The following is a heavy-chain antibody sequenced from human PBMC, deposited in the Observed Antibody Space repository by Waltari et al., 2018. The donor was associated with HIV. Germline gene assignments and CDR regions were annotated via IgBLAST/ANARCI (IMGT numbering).Heavy chain of an antibody. CDR3: AKDMGIFYAYGMDV. J-gene: IGHJ6*02. CDR2: ISWNRGNI. V-gene: IGHV3-9*01. D-gene: IGHD2-8*01. Sequence: EAQLVESGGGSVQPGRSLRLSCAASGFKFGNYAMNWVRQAPGKALEWVSGISWNRGNIGYGDSVKGRFTISRDNGKNSLYLQMNSLRSEDTGLYYCAKDMGIFYAYGMDVWGQGTAVTVSS. CDR1: GFKFGNYA.